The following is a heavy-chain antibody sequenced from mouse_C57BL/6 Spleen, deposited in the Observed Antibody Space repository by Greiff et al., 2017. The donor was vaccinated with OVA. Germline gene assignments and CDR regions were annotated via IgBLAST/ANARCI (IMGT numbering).Heavy chain of an antibody. D-gene: IGHD2-2*01. V-gene: IGHV14-1*01. CDR3: TTMVTSWYFDV. J-gene: IGHJ1*03. Sequence: VHVKQSGAELVRPGASVKLSCTASGFNIKDYYMHWVKQRPEQGLEWIGRIDPEDGDTEYAPKFQGKATMTADTSSNTAYLQLSSLTSEDTAVYYCTTMVTSWYFDVWGTGTTVTVSS. CDR1: GFNIKDYY. CDR2: IDPEDGDT.